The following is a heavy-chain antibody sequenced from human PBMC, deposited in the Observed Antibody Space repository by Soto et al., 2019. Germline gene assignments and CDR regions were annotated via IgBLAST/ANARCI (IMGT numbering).Heavy chain of an antibody. J-gene: IGHJ4*02. CDR2: ISYDGSNT. CDR1: GFTFSSYA. D-gene: IGHD6-6*01. CDR3: ARDLGYRSSAGIDY. V-gene: IGHV3-30-3*01. Sequence: GGSLRLSCAASGFTFSSYAMHWVRQAPGKVLEWVVVISYDGSNTYYADSVKGRFTISRDNSKNTLYLQMNSLRAEDTAVYYCARDLGYRSSAGIDYWGQGTLVTLSS.